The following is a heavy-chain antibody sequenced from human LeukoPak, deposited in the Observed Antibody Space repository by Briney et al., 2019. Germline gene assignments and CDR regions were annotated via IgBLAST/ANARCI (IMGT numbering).Heavy chain of an antibody. V-gene: IGHV3-23*01. CDR3: AKDIGSSSRPFDY. Sequence: PGGSLRLSCAASGFTFSSYAMSWVRQAPGKGLEWVSAISGSGGSTYYADSVKGRFTISRDNSKNTLYLQMNSLRAGDTAVYYCAKDIGSSSRPFDYWGQGTLVTVSS. CDR2: ISGSGGST. CDR1: GFTFSSYA. J-gene: IGHJ4*02. D-gene: IGHD6-13*01.